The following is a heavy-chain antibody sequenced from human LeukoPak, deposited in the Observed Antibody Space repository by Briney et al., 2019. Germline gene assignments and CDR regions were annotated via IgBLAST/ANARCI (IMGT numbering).Heavy chain of an antibody. Sequence: SETLSLTCTVSGGSINSYYWSWLRQPPGKGLEWIGYIYYSGSTEYNPSLKSRLTISVDTSKNQFSLKMSSVTAADTAVYYCARARDGHINNWFDPWGQGTLVTVSS. CDR1: GGSINSYY. CDR3: ARARDGHINNWFDP. CDR2: IYYSGST. J-gene: IGHJ5*02. D-gene: IGHD5-24*01. V-gene: IGHV4-59*01.